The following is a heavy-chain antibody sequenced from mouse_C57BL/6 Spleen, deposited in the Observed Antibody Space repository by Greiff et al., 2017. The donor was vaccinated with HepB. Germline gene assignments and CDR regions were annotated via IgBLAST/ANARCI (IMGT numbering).Heavy chain of an antibody. Sequence: EVQLQQSGPELVKPGASVKISCKASGYTFTDYYMNWVKQSHGKSLEWIGAINPNNGGTSYNQKFKGKATLTVDKSSSTAYMELRSLTSEDSAVYYCASITTVVALRYFDVWGTGTTVTVSS. V-gene: IGHV1-26*01. CDR2: INPNNGGT. CDR1: GYTFTDYY. J-gene: IGHJ1*03. CDR3: ASITTVVALRYFDV. D-gene: IGHD1-1*01.